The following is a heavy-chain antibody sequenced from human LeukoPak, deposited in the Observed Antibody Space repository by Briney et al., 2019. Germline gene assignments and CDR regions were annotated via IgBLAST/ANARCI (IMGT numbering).Heavy chain of an antibody. V-gene: IGHV3-74*01. CDR3: VRDRYYGLDV. CDR1: GFTFSSSW. J-gene: IGHJ6*02. Sequence: QAGGSLRLSCTASGFTFSSSWMHWVRQAPGKGLVWVSRINHDGSTTNYVDSAKGRFTISRDNAKNTLYLQMNSLRAEDTAVFYCVRDRYYGLDVWGQGTTVTVSS. CDR2: INHDGSTT.